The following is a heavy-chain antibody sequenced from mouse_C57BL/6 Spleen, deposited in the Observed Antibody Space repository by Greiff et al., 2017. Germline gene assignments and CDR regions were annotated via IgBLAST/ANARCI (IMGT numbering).Heavy chain of an antibody. J-gene: IGHJ4*01. CDR1: GFTFSDYY. Sequence: EVMLVESEGGLVQPGSSMKLSCTASGFTFSDYYMAWVRQVPEKGLEWVANINYDGSSTYYLDSLKSRFIISRDNAKNILYLQMSSLKSEDTATYYCVLFFYAMDYWGQGTSVTVSS. V-gene: IGHV5-16*01. CDR3: VLFFYAMDY. CDR2: INYDGSST.